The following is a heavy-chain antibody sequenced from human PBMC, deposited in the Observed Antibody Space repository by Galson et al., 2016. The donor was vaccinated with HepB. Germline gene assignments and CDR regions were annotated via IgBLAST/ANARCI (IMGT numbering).Heavy chain of an antibody. CDR2: INSDESFI. V-gene: IGHV3-74*01. D-gene: IGHD6-6*01. CDR3: AKEVGSSADAFDI. J-gene: IGHJ3*02. Sequence: SLRLSCAASGFTFRNYWMHWVRQAPGKGLVWVSRINSDESFITYADYVKGRFTISRDNAKNTLYLHMNSLRAEDTAVYYCAKEVGSSADAFDIWGQGTMVTVSS. CDR1: GFTFRNYW.